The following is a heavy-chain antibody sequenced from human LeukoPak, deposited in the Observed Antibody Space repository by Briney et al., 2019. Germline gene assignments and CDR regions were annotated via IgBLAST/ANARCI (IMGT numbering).Heavy chain of an antibody. CDR2: ISGDGGST. V-gene: IGHV3-43*02. CDR1: GFTFDDYA. Sequence: GGSLRLSCAASGFTFDDYAMHWVRQAPGKGLEWVSLISGDGGSTHYADSVKGRFTISRDNSKNSLCLRMNSLRTEDTALYYCAKAGYGDYEWFDPWGQGTLVTVSS. D-gene: IGHD4-17*01. J-gene: IGHJ5*02. CDR3: AKAGYGDYEWFDP.